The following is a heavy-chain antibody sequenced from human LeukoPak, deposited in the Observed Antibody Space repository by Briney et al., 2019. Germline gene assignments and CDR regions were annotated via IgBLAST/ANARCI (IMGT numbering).Heavy chain of an antibody. CDR3: ARDGRGHWDTRIWYLGNWFDP. CDR2: ICTYSGNT. Sequence: ASVKVSCKASGYTFTTYGISWVRQAPGQGPEWMGLICTYSGNTHYAQELQGRVTLTTDTSTSTAYMDLRSLRSDDTAVYYCARDGRGHWDTRIWYLGNWFDPWGQGTLVTVSS. CDR1: GYTFTTYG. D-gene: IGHD6-13*01. V-gene: IGHV1-18*01. J-gene: IGHJ5*02.